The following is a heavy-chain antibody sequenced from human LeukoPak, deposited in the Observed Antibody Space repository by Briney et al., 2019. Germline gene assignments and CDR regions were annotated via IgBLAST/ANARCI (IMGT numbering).Heavy chain of an antibody. Sequence: SSETLSLTCTVSGGSISSYYWSWIRQPPGKGLEWIGYIYYSGSTNYNPSLKSRVTISVDASKNQFSLKLSSVTAADTAVYYCARGSGYSSGWTRDWYFDLWGRGTLVTVSS. CDR1: GGSISSYY. CDR2: IYYSGST. D-gene: IGHD6-19*01. V-gene: IGHV4-59*01. J-gene: IGHJ2*01. CDR3: ARGSGYSSGWTRDWYFDL.